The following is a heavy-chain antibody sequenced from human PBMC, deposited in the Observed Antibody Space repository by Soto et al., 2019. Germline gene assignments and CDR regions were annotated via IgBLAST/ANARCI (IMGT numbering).Heavy chain of an antibody. J-gene: IGHJ6*02. CDR1: GYSFTDYH. V-gene: IGHV1-2*04. CDR2: INPKSGGT. Sequence: SVKVFCKASGYSFTDYHIHWVRQAPGQGLEWLGRINPKSGGTSTAQKFQGWVTMTRDRSISTVYMELTRLRSDDTAVYFCARGHSTDCSNGVCSFFYNHEMDVWGQGTTVTVSS. CDR3: ARGHSTDCSNGVCSFFYNHEMDV. D-gene: IGHD2-8*01.